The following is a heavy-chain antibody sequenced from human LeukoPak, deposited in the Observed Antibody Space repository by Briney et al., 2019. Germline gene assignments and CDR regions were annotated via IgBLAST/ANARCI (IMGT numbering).Heavy chain of an antibody. CDR2: INHSGST. Sequence: SETLSLTCAVYGGSFSGYYWSWIRQPPGKGLEWIGEINHSGSTNYNPSLKSRVTISVDTSKNQFSLKLSSVTAADTAVYCCASSGTNFDYWGQGTLVTVSS. V-gene: IGHV4-34*01. CDR3: ASSGTNFDY. CDR1: GGSFSGYY. J-gene: IGHJ4*02. D-gene: IGHD1-26*01.